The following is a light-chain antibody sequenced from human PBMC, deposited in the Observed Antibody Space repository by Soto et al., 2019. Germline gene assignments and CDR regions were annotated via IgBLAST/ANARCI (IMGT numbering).Light chain of an antibody. CDR1: QSVTDF. CDR3: QQRSKWPLT. CDR2: DAS. J-gene: IGKJ4*01. V-gene: IGKV3-11*01. Sequence: EIVFTQAPVTLSFSPGERATLSCRASQSVTDFLAWYQQKPGQAPRLLIYDASNRATGIPARFSGSGSGTDFTLTISSLEPEDFAVYYCQQRSKWPLTFGGGTKWIS.